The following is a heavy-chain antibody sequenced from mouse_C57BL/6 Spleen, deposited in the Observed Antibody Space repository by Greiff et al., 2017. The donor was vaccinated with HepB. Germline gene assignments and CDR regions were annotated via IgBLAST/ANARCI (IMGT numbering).Heavy chain of an antibody. CDR1: GFTFSSYA. V-gene: IGHV5-4*03. D-gene: IGHD2-4*01. J-gene: IGHJ3*01. Sequence: EVKLVESGGGLVKPGGSLKLSCAASGFTFSSYAMSWVRQTPEKRLEWVATISDGGSYTYYPDNVKGRFTISRDNAKNNLYLQMSHLKSEDTAMYYCARGGGLRRSPFAYWGQGTLVTVSA. CDR3: ARGGGLRRSPFAY. CDR2: ISDGGSYT.